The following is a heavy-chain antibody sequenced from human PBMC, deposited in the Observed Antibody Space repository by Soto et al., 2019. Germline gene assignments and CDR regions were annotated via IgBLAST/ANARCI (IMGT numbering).Heavy chain of an antibody. CDR1: GVSITTCQ. J-gene: IGHJ4*02. Sequence: SETLSLTCTVSGVSITTCQWSWIRQPPAKGLELNGVISHSGSASYNPSLKSRVTISVDPSKNQFSLKLSSVTAAETAVYYCARAIPITMVRGVSVFRRSTSHPLTKATPYFDYWGQGTLVTVSS. D-gene: IGHD3-10*01. CDR2: ISHSGSA. V-gene: IGHV4-34*01. CDR3: ARAIPITMVRGVSVFRRSTSHPLTKATPYFDY.